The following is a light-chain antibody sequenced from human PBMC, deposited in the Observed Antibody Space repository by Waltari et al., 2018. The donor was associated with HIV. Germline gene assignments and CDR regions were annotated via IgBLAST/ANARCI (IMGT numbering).Light chain of an antibody. Sequence: QSVLTQPPSASGTPGQRVPISCSGSSSSIGSNPVSWFQQLPGTAPKLLIYRNNQRPSGVPDRFSGSKSGTSASLAISGLQSEDEADYYCAAWDDSLNGFWVFGGGTKLTVL. J-gene: IGLJ3*02. V-gene: IGLV1-44*01. CDR3: AAWDDSLNGFWV. CDR2: RNN. CDR1: SSSIGSNP.